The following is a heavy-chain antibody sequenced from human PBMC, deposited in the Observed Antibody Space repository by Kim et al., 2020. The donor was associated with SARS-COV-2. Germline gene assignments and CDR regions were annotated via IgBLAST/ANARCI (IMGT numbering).Heavy chain of an antibody. CDR1: GFTFSSYG. D-gene: IGHD2-2*01. CDR2: ISYDGSNK. V-gene: IGHV3-30*18. CDR3: AKDLQMVVPAAPGR. Sequence: GGSLRLSCAASGFTFSSYGMHWVRQAPGKGLEWVAVISYDGSNKYYADSVKGRFTISRDNSKNTLYLQMNSPRAEDTAVYYCAKDLQMVVPAAPGRWGQGTLVTVSS. J-gene: IGHJ4*02.